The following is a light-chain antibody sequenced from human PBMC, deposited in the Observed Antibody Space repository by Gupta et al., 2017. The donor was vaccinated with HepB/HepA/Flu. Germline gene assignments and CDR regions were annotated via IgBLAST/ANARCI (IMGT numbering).Light chain of an antibody. J-gene: IGLJ3*02. CDR2: YDD. Sequence: QSVLTPPPSVSEAPGQRVPIPWSGSSSNIGNNAVNWYQQLPGKAPKLLIYYDDLLPSGVSDRFSGSKSGTSASLAISGLQSEDEADYYCAAWDDSLNGWVFGGGTKLTVL. CDR1: SSNIGNNA. CDR3: AAWDDSLNGWV. V-gene: IGLV1-36*01.